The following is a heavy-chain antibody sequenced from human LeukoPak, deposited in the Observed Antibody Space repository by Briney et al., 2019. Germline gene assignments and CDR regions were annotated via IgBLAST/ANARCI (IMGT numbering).Heavy chain of an antibody. D-gene: IGHD3-3*01. J-gene: IGHJ4*02. Sequence: PSETLSLTCTVSGGSIGSGSYYWSWIRQPAGKGLEWIGRIYTSGSTNYNPSLKSRVTISVDTSKNQFSLKLSSVTAADTAVYYCARWYYDFWSGLTYFDYWGQGTLVTVSS. CDR1: GGSIGSGSYY. CDR2: IYTSGST. V-gene: IGHV4-61*02. CDR3: ARWYYDFWSGLTYFDY.